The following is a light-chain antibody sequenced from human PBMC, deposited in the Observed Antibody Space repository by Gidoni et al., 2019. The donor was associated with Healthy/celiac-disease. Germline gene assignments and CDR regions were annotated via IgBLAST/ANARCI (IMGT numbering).Light chain of an antibody. CDR1: SGHSSYA. Sequence: QLGLTQAHAAAATLGASGKLTCTLSSGHSSYAIAWQQQPPEKGPRYLMTLNSAGSHSKGDGIPDRFSGSRSGAQRYLSISSLQSDDEADSYCQTWGSGYVVFGGGTQLTVL. V-gene: IGLV4-69*01. J-gene: IGLJ2*01. CDR3: QTWGSGYVV. CDR2: LNSAGSH.